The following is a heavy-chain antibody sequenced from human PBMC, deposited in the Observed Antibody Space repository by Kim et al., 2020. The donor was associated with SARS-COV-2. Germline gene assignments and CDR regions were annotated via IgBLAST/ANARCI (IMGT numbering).Heavy chain of an antibody. V-gene: IGHV4-39*01. J-gene: IGHJ4*02. D-gene: IGHD1-26*01. CDR3: ARLHRAGAYYSFDY. Sequence: NPSLKSRVTASVDTSKNQFSLKLSSVTAADTAVYYCARLHRAGAYYSFDYWGQGALVTVSS.